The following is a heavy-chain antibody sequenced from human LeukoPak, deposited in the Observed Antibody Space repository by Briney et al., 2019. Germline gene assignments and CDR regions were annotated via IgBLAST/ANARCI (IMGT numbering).Heavy chain of an antibody. CDR3: AKDSWVATGTTFYQDY. J-gene: IGHJ4*02. CDR1: GFTFSSYG. V-gene: IGHV3-30*18. D-gene: IGHD1-1*01. CDR2: ISYDGSNK. Sequence: PGRSLRLSCAASGFTFSSYGMHWVRQAPGKGLEGVAVISYDGSNKYYVDSVKGRFTISRDNSKNTLYLQMNSLRAEDTAVYYCAKDSWVATGTTFYQDYWGQGTLVTVSS.